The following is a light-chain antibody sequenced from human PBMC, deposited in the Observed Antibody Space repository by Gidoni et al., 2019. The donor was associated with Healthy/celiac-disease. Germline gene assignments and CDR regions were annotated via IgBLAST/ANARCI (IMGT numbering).Light chain of an antibody. Sequence: DILMTQSPDSLAVSLGERATINCQSSQSVLSSSNNKNYLAWYQQKPGQPPKLLIYWASTRESGVPDRFSGSGSGTDFTLTISSLQAEDVAVYYCQQYYSTPYTFGQGTKLEIK. J-gene: IGKJ2*01. CDR3: QQYYSTPYT. CDR2: WAS. CDR1: QSVLSSSNNKNY. V-gene: IGKV4-1*01.